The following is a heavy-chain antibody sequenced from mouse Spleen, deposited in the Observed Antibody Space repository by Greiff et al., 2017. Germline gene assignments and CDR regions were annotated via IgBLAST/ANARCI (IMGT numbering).Heavy chain of an antibody. CDR3: ARKGIRSYAMDY. V-gene: IGHV5-9-1*01. CDR1: GFTFSSYA. Sequence: EVNVVESGGGLVKPGGSLKLSCAASGFTFSSYAMSWVRQTPEKRLEWVATISSGGSYTYYPDSVKGRFTISRDNAKNTLYLQMSSLRSEDTAMYYCARKGIRSYAMDYWGQGTSVTVSS. CDR2: ISSGGSYT. J-gene: IGHJ4*01.